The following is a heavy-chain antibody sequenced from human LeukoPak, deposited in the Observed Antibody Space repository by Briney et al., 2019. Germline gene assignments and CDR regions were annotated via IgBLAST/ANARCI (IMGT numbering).Heavy chain of an antibody. D-gene: IGHD3-16*02. Sequence: PSETLSLTCAVYGGSFSGYYWSWIRQPPGKGLEWIGEINHSGSTNYNPSLKSRVTISVDTSKNQFSLKLSSVTAADTAVYYCARVFNDDYVWGSYRKGGYFDYWGQGTLVTVSS. CDR1: GGSFSGYY. V-gene: IGHV4-34*01. CDR2: INHSGST. CDR3: ARVFNDDYVWGSYRKGGYFDY. J-gene: IGHJ4*02.